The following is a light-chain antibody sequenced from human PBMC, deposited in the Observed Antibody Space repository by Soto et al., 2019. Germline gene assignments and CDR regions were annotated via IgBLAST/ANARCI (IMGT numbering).Light chain of an antibody. CDR3: SSYTSSSTSYV. Sequence: QSVLTQPASVSGSPGQSITISCTGTSSDVGGYNYVSWYQQHPGKAPKLMIYEVSNRPSRVSNRFSGSKSGNTASLTISGLQAEDEADYYCSSYTSSSTSYVFGTGTKLTVL. CDR1: SSDVGGYNY. V-gene: IGLV2-14*01. J-gene: IGLJ1*01. CDR2: EVS.